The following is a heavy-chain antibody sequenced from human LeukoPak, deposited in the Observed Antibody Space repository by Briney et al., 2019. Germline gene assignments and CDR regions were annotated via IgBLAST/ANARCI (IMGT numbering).Heavy chain of an antibody. J-gene: IGHJ4*02. CDR1: AGSVSSGRYY. CDR3: ARDSSSSTQGDEANLDY. CDR2: FYYSGNT. V-gene: IGHV4-39*07. Sequence: KSSETLSLTCTVSAGSVSSGRYYWGWIRQPPGKGLEWIGTFYYSGNTYYNPSLKSRVTISVDTSKNQFSLKLTSVTAADTAVYYCARDSSSSTQGDEANLDYWGQGTLVTVSS. D-gene: IGHD6-13*01.